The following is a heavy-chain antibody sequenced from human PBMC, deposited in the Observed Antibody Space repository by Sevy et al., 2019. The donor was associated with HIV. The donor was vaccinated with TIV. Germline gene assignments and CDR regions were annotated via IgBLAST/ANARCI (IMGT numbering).Heavy chain of an antibody. CDR2: INYSGST. CDR1: GGSISNNNYY. V-gene: IGHV4-39*01. D-gene: IGHD3-3*01. CDR3: ARHALFTIFGVVIDPKMYYFDY. J-gene: IGHJ4*02. Sequence: SETLSLTCTVSGGSISNNNYYWGWIRQSPGQGLEWIGTINYSGSTDYNPSLKSRVTISVDRSKNQFSLKLSSVTAADTAVYYCARHALFTIFGVVIDPKMYYFDYWGQGTQVTVSS.